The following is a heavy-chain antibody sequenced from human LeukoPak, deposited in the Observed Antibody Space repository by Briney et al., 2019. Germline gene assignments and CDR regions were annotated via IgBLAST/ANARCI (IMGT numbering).Heavy chain of an antibody. J-gene: IGHJ4*02. V-gene: IGHV1-2*02. CDR3: AKNPYEYYFDY. CDR2: INPTSGVT. D-gene: IGHD5-12*01. Sequence: ASVRVSCKASGYTFTGYLLHWVRQSPGQGLEWMGWINPTSGVTNYAQKFQGRVTMTRDTSINTAYMELSRLRTNDTAVYYCAKNPYEYYFDYWGQGTLVTVSS. CDR1: GYTFTGYL.